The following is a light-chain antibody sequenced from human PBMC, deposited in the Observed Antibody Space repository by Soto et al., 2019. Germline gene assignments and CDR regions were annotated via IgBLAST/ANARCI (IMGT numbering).Light chain of an antibody. J-gene: IGLJ1*01. V-gene: IGLV1-44*01. CDR3: GSWDSSLSAYV. CDR1: SSNIGSNT. Sequence: SVLTQPPSASGTPGQRVTISCSGSSSNIGSNTVNWYQQLPGTAPKLLIYSNNQRPSGVPDRFSGSKSGTSASLAISGLQSEDEADYYCGSWDSSLSAYVFGTGTKVTV. CDR2: SNN.